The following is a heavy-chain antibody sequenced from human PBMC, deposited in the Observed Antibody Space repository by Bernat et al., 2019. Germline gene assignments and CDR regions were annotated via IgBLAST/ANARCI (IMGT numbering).Heavy chain of an antibody. CDR2: ISGSGGST. CDR3: AKTAVVSVAGAGDYFDY. V-gene: IGHV3-23*01. J-gene: IGHJ4*02. CDR1: GFTFSSYA. D-gene: IGHD6-19*01. Sequence: EVQLLESGGGLVQPGGSLRLSCAASGFTFSSYAMSWVRQAPGKGLEWVSAISGSGGSTYYADSVKGRFTISRDNSKNTLYLQMNSLRAEDTAVYYCAKTAVVSVAGAGDYFDYWGQGTLVTVSS.